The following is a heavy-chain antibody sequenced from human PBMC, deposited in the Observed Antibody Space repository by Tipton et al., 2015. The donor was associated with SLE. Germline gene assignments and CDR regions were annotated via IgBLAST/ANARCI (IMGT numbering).Heavy chain of an antibody. CDR3: AREGGYSPFGY. J-gene: IGHJ4*02. V-gene: IGHV4-59*01. D-gene: IGHD3-16*01. CDR2: IYYSGST. CDR1: GGSISSYY. Sequence: LRLSCTVSGGSISSYYWSWIRQPPGKGLEWIGYIYYSGSTNYNPSLKSRVTISVDTSKNQFSLKLSSVTTADTAVYYCAREGGYSPFGYWGQGALVAGSS.